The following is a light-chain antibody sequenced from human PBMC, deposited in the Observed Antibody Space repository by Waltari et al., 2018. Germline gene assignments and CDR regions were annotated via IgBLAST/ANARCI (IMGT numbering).Light chain of an antibody. CDR1: QSVTANY. V-gene: IGKV3-20*01. CDR2: GAS. Sequence: EIVLTQSPGALSLSPGERATLSCRASQSVTANYLAWYLQKSGPAPRLLIHGASRRATGIPDRFSCSGSGTDFTLSISRLEPEDFAVYYCQQYGTSPHTFGQGTKLQIK. CDR3: QQYGTSPHT. J-gene: IGKJ2*01.